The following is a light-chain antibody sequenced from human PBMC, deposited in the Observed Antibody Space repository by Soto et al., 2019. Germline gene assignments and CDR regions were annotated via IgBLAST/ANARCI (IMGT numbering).Light chain of an antibody. Sequence: QSVLTQPASVSGSPGQSITISCTGTSSDVGGYNYVSWYLQHPGKAPKLMIYDVSNRPSGVSNRFSGSKSGNTASLTISGLQAEDEADYYCSSYTSSSTRVFSGGTKLTVL. J-gene: IGLJ2*01. V-gene: IGLV2-14*01. CDR2: DVS. CDR3: SSYTSSSTRV. CDR1: SSDVGGYNY.